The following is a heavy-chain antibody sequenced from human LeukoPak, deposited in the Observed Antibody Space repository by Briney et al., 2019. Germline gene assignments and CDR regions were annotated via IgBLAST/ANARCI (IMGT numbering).Heavy chain of an antibody. V-gene: IGHV5-51*01. J-gene: IGHJ6*03. CDR3: ARITEAYYDFWSGAPRKHYMDV. D-gene: IGHD3-3*01. Sequence: GESLKISCKDSGYSFTSYWIGWVRQMPGKGLEWMGIIYPDDSDTRYSPSFQGQVTISADKSISTAYLQWSSLKASDTAMYYCARITEAYYDFWSGAPRKHYMDVWGKGTTVTVSS. CDR1: GYSFTSYW. CDR2: IYPDDSDT.